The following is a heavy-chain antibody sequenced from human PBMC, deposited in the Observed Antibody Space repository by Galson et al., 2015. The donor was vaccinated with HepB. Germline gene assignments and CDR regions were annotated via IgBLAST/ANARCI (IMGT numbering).Heavy chain of an antibody. CDR3: SRTYCGGDCLSYNIVRSAFDM. CDR2: IYWDDXK. Sequence: PALVKPTQTLTLTCSFSGFSLTSRGVGVGWIRQPPGKALEWLGIIYWDDXKRFSPSLKSRLAIIKDTSKNQVVLILTNMDPVDTATYYCSRTYCGGDCLSYNIVRSAFDMWGQGTMVTVSS. J-gene: IGHJ3*02. V-gene: IGHV2-5*02. D-gene: IGHD2-21*02. CDR1: GFSLTSRGVG.